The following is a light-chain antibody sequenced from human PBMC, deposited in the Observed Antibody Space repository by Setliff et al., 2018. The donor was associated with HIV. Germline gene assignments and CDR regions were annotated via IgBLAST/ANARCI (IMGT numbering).Light chain of an antibody. Sequence: QSVLAQPASVSGSPGQSITISCNGTSNDIGSYNYVSWYQQHPGKAPKLVIYDVAQRPSGGSSRFSGSKSGDTASLTISGLQTEGEADYYCSSYTSSDTYVFGTGTKVTVL. V-gene: IGLV2-14*03. CDR3: SSYTSSDTYV. J-gene: IGLJ1*01. CDR2: DVA. CDR1: SNDIGSYNY.